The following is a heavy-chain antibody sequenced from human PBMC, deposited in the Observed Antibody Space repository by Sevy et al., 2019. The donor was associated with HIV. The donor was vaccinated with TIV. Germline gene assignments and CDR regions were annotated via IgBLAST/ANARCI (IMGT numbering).Heavy chain of an antibody. CDR1: GFTFSGYG. V-gene: IGHV3-30*18. CDR2: ILYDGSNK. CDR3: AKGKYRTQIHCFLDY. D-gene: IGHD2-21*02. J-gene: IGHJ4*02. Sequence: GGSLRLSCAASGFTFSGYGMHWVRQAPGKGLEWVEVILYDGSNKYYADSVKGRFTISGDNSKNTLYLQMNSLRADGTAVYYWAKGKYRTQIHCFLDYWRQGTRVTVSS.